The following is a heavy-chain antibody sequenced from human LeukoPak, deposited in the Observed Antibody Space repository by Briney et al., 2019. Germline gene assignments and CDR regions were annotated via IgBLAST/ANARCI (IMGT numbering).Heavy chain of an antibody. Sequence: PSETLSLTCTVSGGSIRSSYYYWSWIRQPPGKGLEWIGYIYNSGSTNYNPSLKSRVTISADTSKNQFSLKLTSVTAADTAMYYCVRDRELTYWGQGTLVTVSS. CDR2: IYNSGST. CDR3: VRDRELTY. D-gene: IGHD5-24*01. CDR1: GGSIRSSYYY. V-gene: IGHV4-61*01. J-gene: IGHJ4*02.